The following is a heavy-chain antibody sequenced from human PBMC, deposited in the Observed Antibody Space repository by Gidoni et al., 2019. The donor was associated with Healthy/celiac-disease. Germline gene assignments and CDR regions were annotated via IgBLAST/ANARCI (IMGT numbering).Heavy chain of an antibody. D-gene: IGHD6-13*01. CDR2: ISGSGGST. CDR3: AKDPWNPGIAAAVDY. CDR1: GFPFSRYA. J-gene: IGHJ4*02. V-gene: IGHV3-23*01. Sequence: EVQLLESGGGLVQPGGSLRLSCAASGFPFSRYAMSWVRQAPGKGLEWVSAISGSGGSTYYADSVKGRFTISRDNSKNTLYLQMNSLRAEDTAVYYCAKDPWNPGIAAAVDYWGQGTLVTVSS.